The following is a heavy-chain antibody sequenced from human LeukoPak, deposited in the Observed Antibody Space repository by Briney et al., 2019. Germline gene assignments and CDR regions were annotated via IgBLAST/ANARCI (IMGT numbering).Heavy chain of an antibody. J-gene: IGHJ4*02. CDR1: GFTFSDYY. CDR3: AKDIMADVQLVRSLPFDY. Sequence: PGGSLRLSCAASGFTFSDYYMSWIRQAPGKGLEWVSYISSSGSTIYYADSVKGRFTISRDNAKNSLYLQMNSLRAEDTAVYYCAKDIMADVQLVRSLPFDYWGQGTLVTVSS. D-gene: IGHD6-13*01. CDR2: ISSSGSTI. V-gene: IGHV3-11*01.